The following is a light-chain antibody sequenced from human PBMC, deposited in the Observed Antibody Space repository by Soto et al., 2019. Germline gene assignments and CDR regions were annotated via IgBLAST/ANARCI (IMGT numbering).Light chain of an antibody. CDR1: QSVSSN. CDR3: QQYNNWPRSIT. J-gene: IGKJ5*01. V-gene: IGKV3-15*01. CDR2: GAS. Sequence: EIVMTQSPATLSVSPGERATLSCRASQSVSSNLAWYQQKPGQAPRLLIYGASTRATGIPARFSGFGSGTEFTLTISSLQSEDFAIYYCQQYNNWPRSITFGQGTRLEIK.